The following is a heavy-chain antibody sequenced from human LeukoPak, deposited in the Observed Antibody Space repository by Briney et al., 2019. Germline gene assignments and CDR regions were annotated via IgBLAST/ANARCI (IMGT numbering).Heavy chain of an antibody. V-gene: IGHV3-74*01. J-gene: IGHJ6*03. CDR1: GFTFSSYW. CDR3: ARDFEYPTSSWYGYYYYYYMDV. CDR2: INGDGRNI. Sequence: GGSLRLSCVASGFTFSSYWMHWVRQDPRKGLVWVSRINGDGRNINYADSVRGRFTISRDNAKNTLYLQMNTLRVEDTAVYYCARDFEYPTSSWYGYYYYYYMDVWGKGTTVTVSS. D-gene: IGHD6-13*01.